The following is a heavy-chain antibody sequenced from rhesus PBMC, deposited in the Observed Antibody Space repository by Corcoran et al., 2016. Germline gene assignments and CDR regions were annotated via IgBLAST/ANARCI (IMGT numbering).Heavy chain of an antibody. CDR3: ARVRWNGNYRFLFDY. CDR1: GFSLSTSGMG. D-gene: IGHD4-35*01. V-gene: IGHV2S1*01. J-gene: IGHJ4*01. Sequence: QVTLKESGPALVKPTQTLTLTCTFSGFSLSTSGMGVGCIRPPPGKAREWLASIYWDDDKYYSTSLKSRLTISKDTSKNQVVLTMTNMDPVDTATYYCARVRWNGNYRFLFDYWGQGVLVTVSS. CDR2: IYWDDDK.